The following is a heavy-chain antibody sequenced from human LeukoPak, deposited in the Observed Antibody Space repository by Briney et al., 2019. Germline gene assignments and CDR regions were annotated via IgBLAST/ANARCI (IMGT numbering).Heavy chain of an antibody. CDR2: ILYDGSNK. CDR1: GFTFSSYA. D-gene: IGHD6-19*01. V-gene: IGHV3-30*04. Sequence: GGSLGLSCAASGFTFSSYAMHWVRQAPGKGLEWVAVILYDGSNKYYADSVKGRFTISRDNSKNTLYLQMNSLRAEDTAVYYCARGGYSSGWSLFDYWGQGTLVTVSS. CDR3: ARGGYSSGWSLFDY. J-gene: IGHJ4*02.